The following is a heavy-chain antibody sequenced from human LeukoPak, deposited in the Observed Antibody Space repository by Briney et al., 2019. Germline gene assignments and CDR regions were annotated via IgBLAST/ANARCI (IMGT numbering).Heavy chain of an antibody. Sequence: PGRSLRLSCAASGFTFSSYAMHWVRQAPGKGLEWVAVISYDGSNKYYADSVKGRFTISKDNSKNTLYLQMNSLRAEDTAVYYCAREGYDSSGYYYEYYFDYWGQGTLATVSS. V-gene: IGHV3-30-3*01. J-gene: IGHJ4*02. CDR3: AREGYDSSGYYYEYYFDY. D-gene: IGHD3-22*01. CDR1: GFTFSSYA. CDR2: ISYDGSNK.